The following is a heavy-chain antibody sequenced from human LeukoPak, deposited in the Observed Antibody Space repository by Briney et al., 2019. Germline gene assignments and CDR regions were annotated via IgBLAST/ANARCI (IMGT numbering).Heavy chain of an antibody. CDR1: GFTFSSYG. Sequence: PGGSLRLSCAASGFTFSSYGMHWVRQAPGKGLEWVAVIWYVGSNKYYADSVKGRFTISRDNSKNTLYLQMSSLRAEDTAVYYCARDYLDWYFDLWGRGTLVTVSS. CDR3: ARDYLDWYFDL. V-gene: IGHV3-33*01. CDR2: IWYVGSNK. J-gene: IGHJ2*01.